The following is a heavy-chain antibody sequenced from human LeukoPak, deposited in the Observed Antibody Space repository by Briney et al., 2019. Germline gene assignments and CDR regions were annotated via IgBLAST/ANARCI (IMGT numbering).Heavy chain of an antibody. V-gene: IGHV1-24*01. J-gene: IGHJ4*02. CDR1: GYTLTELS. CDR2: FDPEDGET. CDR3: ASRGGYDSSGYYSIDY. D-gene: IGHD3-22*01. Sequence: ASVTVSCTVSGYTLTELSMHWVRQAPGKGLEWMGGFDPEDGETIYAQKFQGRVTMTEDTSTDTAYMELSSLRSEDTAVYYCASRGGYDSSGYYSIDYWGQGTLVTVSS.